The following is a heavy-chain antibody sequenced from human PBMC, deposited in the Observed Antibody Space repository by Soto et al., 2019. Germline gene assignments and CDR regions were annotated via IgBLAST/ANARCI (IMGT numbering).Heavy chain of an antibody. J-gene: IGHJ6*02. V-gene: IGHV4-59*08. CDR1: GGSISSYY. D-gene: IGHD3-10*01. Sequence: SETLSLTCTVSGGSISSYYWSWIRQPPGKGLEWIGYIYYSGSTNYNPSLKSRVTISVDTSKNQFSLKLSSVTAADTAVYYCAKSPYYYGSGSYPYGMDVWGQGTTVTVSS. CDR3: AKSPYYYGSGSYPYGMDV. CDR2: IYYSGST.